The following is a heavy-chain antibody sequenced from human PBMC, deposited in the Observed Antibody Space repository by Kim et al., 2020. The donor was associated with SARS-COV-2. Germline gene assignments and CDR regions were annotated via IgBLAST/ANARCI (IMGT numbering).Heavy chain of an antibody. D-gene: IGHD3-3*01. CDR1: GGTFSSYA. CDR2: IIPIFGTA. J-gene: IGHJ6*02. Sequence: SVKVSCKASGGTFSSYAISWVRQAPGQGLEWMGGIIPIFGTANYAQKFQGRVTITADESTSTAYMELSSLRSEDTAVYYCARAGQYDFWSGYLGDYYYYGMDVWGQGTTITVSS. CDR3: ARAGQYDFWSGYLGDYYYYGMDV. V-gene: IGHV1-69*13.